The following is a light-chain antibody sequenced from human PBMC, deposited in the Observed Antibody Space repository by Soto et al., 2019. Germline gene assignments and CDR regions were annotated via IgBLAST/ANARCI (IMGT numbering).Light chain of an antibody. CDR1: QTLLHNNGYNY. V-gene: IGKV2-28*01. Sequence: DIVMTQSPLSLPVTPGEPASISCRSSQTLLHNNGYNYLDWYLQKPGQSPQLLIYMGSNRASGVPDRFSGSGSGTDCTLRISRVEADDVGVYYCMQARQPPRTFGQGTKVEVK. CDR2: MGS. CDR3: MQARQPPRT. J-gene: IGKJ1*01.